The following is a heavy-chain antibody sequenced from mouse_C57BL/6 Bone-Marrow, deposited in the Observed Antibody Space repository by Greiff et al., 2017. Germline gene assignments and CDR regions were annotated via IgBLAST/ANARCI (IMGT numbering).Heavy chain of an antibody. V-gene: IGHV1-69*01. CDR3: ERDYDYDGGDYFDY. CDR2: IDPSDSYT. CDR1: GYTFTSYW. D-gene: IGHD2-4*01. J-gene: IGHJ2*01. Sequence: QVQLQQPGAELVMPGASVKLSCKASGYTFTSYWMHWVKQRPGQGLEWIGEIDPSDSYTNYNQKFKGKSTLTVDKSSSTASMQLSSLRSEASAVYYCERDYDYDGGDYFDYWGQGTTLTVSS.